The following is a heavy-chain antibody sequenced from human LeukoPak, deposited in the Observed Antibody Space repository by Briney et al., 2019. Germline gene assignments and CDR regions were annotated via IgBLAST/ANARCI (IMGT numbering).Heavy chain of an antibody. D-gene: IGHD3-22*01. CDR3: ARSSGWFDP. CDR2: INPNSGGT. CDR1: GYTFTGYY. J-gene: IGHJ5*02. Sequence: ASVKVSCKASGYTFTGYYLQWVRQAPGQGLEWMGWINPNSGGTNYAQKVQGRVTMTRDASISTVYMEVSRLRFDDTAVYYCARSSGWFDPWGQGTLVTVSS. V-gene: IGHV1-2*02.